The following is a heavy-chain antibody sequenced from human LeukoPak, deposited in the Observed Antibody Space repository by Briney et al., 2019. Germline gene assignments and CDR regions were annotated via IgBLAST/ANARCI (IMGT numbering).Heavy chain of an antibody. V-gene: IGHV3-30-3*02. Sequence: GRSLRLSCAASGFTFSSYAMHWVRQAPGKGLEWVAVISYDGSNKYYADSVKGRFTISRDNSKNTLYLQMNSLRAEDTAVYYCAKSPSHYYGSGSYYDYWGQGTLVTVSS. CDR3: AKSPSHYYGSGSYYDY. CDR2: ISYDGSNK. CDR1: GFTFSSYA. J-gene: IGHJ4*02. D-gene: IGHD3-10*01.